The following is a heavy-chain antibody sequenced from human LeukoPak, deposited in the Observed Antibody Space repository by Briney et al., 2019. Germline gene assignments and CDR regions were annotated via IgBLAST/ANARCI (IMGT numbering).Heavy chain of an antibody. Sequence: PSETLSLTCAVYGGSFSGYYWSWIRQPPGKGLEWIGEINHSGSTNYNPSLKSRVTISVDTSKNQFSLKLSSVTAADTAVYYCARGRGGIYCSSTSCYYLDYWGQGTLVTVSS. CDR3: ARGRGGIYCSSTSCYYLDY. CDR1: GGSFSGYY. J-gene: IGHJ4*02. V-gene: IGHV4-34*01. CDR2: INHSGST. D-gene: IGHD2-2*01.